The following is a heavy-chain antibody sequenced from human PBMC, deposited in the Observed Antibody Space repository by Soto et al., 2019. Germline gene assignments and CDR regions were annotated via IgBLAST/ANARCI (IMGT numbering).Heavy chain of an antibody. V-gene: IGHV1-2*02. D-gene: IGHD6-6*01. J-gene: IGHJ6*02. CDR2: ISLKSGGT. CDR3: ARDKRIAARNGGYYGMDV. Sequence: RASVKVSCKASGYSFIDYYIHWVRQAPGQGFEWMGRISLKSGGTNYAQKFEGRVTMTWDTSLNTAYMELSSLISDDTAVYYCARDKRIAARNGGYYGMDVWGQGTTVTVSS. CDR1: GYSFIDYY.